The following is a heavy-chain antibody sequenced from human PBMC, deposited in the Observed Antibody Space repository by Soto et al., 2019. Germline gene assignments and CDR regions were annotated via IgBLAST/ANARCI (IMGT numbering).Heavy chain of an antibody. CDR3: AGGSGEALYGSGSYYTIDY. V-gene: IGHV1-69*13. D-gene: IGHD3-10*01. J-gene: IGHJ4*02. CDR2: IIPIFGTA. Sequence: SVKVSCKASGGTFSSYAISWVRQAPGQGPEWMGGIIPIFGTANYAQKFQSRVTITADESTSTAYMELSSLRSEDTAVYYCAGGSGEALYGSGSYYTIDYWGQGTLVTVSS. CDR1: GGTFSSYA.